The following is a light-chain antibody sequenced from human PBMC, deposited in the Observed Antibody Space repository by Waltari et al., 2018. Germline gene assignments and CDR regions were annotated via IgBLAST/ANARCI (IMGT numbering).Light chain of an antibody. CDR1: QDIRHD. Sequence: DIQMTQSPSSLPASVGDIVIITSRASQDIRHDLGWYQQKPGKAPKRLIYGTSSLHSGVPSRFSGSGSGTEFTLTISSLQPEDFGTYYCRQYNTYPFTFGGGTKVEIK. CDR2: GTS. V-gene: IGKV1-17*01. CDR3: RQYNTYPFT. J-gene: IGKJ4*01.